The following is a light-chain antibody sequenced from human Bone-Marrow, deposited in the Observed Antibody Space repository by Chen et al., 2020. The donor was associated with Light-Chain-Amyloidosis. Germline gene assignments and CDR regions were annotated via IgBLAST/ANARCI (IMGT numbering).Light chain of an antibody. V-gene: IGKV3-11*01. Sequence: EIVLTQSPATLSLSPGERATLSCRASQSVSSSLAWYQQKPGQAPRLLIYGAYNRAADIPARFSGSGSGTDFTLNISSLEPEDFAVYYCQQRSNRPPLTFGGGTKIEIK. CDR3: QQRSNRPPLT. CDR1: QSVSSS. J-gene: IGKJ4*01. CDR2: GAY.